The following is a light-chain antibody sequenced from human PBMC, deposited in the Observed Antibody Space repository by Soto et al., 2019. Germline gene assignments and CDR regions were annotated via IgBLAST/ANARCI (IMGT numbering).Light chain of an antibody. J-gene: IGKJ1*01. Sequence: EIVLTQSPATLSLSPGEKATLSCRASESVSSYLAWYQQRPGQGPRLLIFDASNRQYGIPARFSGSASGTDFTLTISSLEPEDFAVYYCQQRYNWPPTFGQGTKVEIK. CDR2: DAS. V-gene: IGKV3-11*01. CDR3: QQRYNWPPT. CDR1: ESVSSY.